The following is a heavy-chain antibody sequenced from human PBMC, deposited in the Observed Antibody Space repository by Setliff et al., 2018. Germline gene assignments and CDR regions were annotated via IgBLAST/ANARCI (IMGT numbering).Heavy chain of an antibody. Sequence: ASVKVSCKASGYTSASYYMYWLRQAPGQGPEWMGIINIGGGSASYAQKFQDRVTMTRDTSTNTVYLEVTSLRADDTAMYYCARDQFRNSGGLYSWGQGTLVTVSS. J-gene: IGHJ5*02. V-gene: IGHV1-46*01. CDR3: ARDQFRNSGGLYS. CDR2: INIGGGSA. D-gene: IGHD1-7*01. CDR1: GYTSASYY.